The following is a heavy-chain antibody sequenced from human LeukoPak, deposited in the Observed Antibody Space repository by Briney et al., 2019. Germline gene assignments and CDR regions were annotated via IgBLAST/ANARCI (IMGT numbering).Heavy chain of an antibody. CDR1: GGSISSYY. CDR3: ARGGMATITVIDY. J-gene: IGHJ4*02. D-gene: IGHD5-12*01. V-gene: IGHV4-59*12. CDR2: IYYSGST. Sequence: SETLSLTCTVSGGSISSYYWSWIRQPPGKGLEWIGYIYYSGSTNYNPSLKSRVTISVDTSKNQFSLKLSSVTAADTAVYYCARGGMATITVIDYWGQGTLVTVSS.